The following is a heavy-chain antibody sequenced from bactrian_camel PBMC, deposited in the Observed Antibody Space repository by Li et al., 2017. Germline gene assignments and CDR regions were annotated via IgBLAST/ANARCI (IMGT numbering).Heavy chain of an antibody. Sequence: VQLVESGGGSVQAGGSLRLSCAFDAYTPANVRMAWFRQAPGKEREGVASLASDGSSIYADFVKGRFTVSKDNAKNLYLQMNALETDDSAIYYCAADLLLDKPCILQVVQAASPRGYEFDFNYWGQGTQVTVS. V-gene: IGHV3S53*01. D-gene: IGHD2*01. CDR1: AYTPANVR. CDR2: LASDGSS. J-gene: IGHJ4*01. CDR3: AADLLLDKPCILQVVQAASPRGYEFDFNY.